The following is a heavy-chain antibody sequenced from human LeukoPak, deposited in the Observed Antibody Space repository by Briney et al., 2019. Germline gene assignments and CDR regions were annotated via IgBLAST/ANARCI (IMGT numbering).Heavy chain of an antibody. V-gene: IGHV4-38-2*02. CDR3: ARQTGSGLFILP. CDR1: GYFISTGYY. J-gene: IGHJ4*02. Sequence: SETLSLTCTVSGYFISTGYYWGWIRQSPGKGLEWIAIIYHSGNNYYNPSLKSRVTISVDTSKNQFSLRLTSVTAADTAVYYCARQTGSGLFILPGGQGTLVTVSS. D-gene: IGHD3/OR15-3a*01. CDR2: IYHSGNN.